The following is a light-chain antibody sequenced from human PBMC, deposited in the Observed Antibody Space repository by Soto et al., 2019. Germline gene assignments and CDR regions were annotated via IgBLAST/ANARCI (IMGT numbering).Light chain of an antibody. CDR1: NIGSKG. V-gene: IGLV3-21*04. J-gene: IGLJ2*01. CDR3: QVWDRSTDHVV. CDR2: YDT. Sequence: SYELTQPPSMSVAPGETARIPCGGNNIGSKGVDWFQQRSGQAPVLVIYYDTDRPSGIPERFSGSNFGNTATLTISRVAVGEEADYYYQVWDRSTDHVVFGGGTKLTVL.